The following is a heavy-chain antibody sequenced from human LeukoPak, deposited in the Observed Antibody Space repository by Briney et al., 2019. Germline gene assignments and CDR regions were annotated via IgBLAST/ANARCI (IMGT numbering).Heavy chain of an antibody. CDR3: ARGLLRYFDWSDFDY. D-gene: IGHD3-9*01. CDR1: GYTFTGYY. V-gene: IGHV1-2*02. J-gene: IGHJ4*02. Sequence: ASVKVSCKASGYTFTGYYMHLVRQAPGQGLEWMGWINPNSGGTNYAQKFQGRVTMTRDTSISTAYMELSRLRSDDTAVYYCARGLLRYFDWSDFDYWGQGTLVTVSS. CDR2: INPNSGGT.